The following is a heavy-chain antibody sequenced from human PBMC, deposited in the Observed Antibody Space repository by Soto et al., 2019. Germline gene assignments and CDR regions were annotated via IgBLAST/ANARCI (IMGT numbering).Heavy chain of an antibody. CDR1: GFTFSMYS. CDR2: IPKEGGDG. D-gene: IGHD2-15*01. V-gene: IGHV3-7*03. J-gene: IGHJ6*02. CDR3: ARDQLILPAHDFFYGSDV. Sequence: DVQLVESGGGLVQPGESLKLSCEVSGFTFSMYSMSWVRQAPGKGLEWVAKIPKEGGDGHYLDSVKGRFIISRDNAKNSLYLQMNSLRGEDTAVYYCARDQLILPAHDFFYGSDVWGQGATVTVSS.